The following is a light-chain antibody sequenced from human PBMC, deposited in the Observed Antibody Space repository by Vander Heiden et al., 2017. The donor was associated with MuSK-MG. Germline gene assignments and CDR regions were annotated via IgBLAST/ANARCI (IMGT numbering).Light chain of an antibody. Sequence: EIVLTQSPATLSLSPGERATLSCRASQVVTTYLAWYQQKPGLAPRLLIYDASNRATGIPARFSGSGSGTDFTLTSSSLEPEDFAVYYCQQRSTLVTFGGGTKVEIK. CDR1: QVVTTY. CDR2: DAS. V-gene: IGKV3-11*01. CDR3: QQRSTLVT. J-gene: IGKJ4*01.